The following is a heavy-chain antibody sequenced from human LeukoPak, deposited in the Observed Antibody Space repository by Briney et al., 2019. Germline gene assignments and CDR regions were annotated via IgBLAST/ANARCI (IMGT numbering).Heavy chain of an antibody. CDR1: GYTFTSNY. V-gene: IGHV1-46*01. J-gene: IGHJ4*02. D-gene: IGHD1-26*01. CDR2: IYPRDGST. CDR3: ATKNSGSYPYYFDY. Sequence: ASVKVSCTASGYTFTSNYIHWVRQAPGQGLEWMGMIYPRDGSTSYAQKFQGRVTVTRDTSTSTVHMELSSLRSEDTAVYYCATKNSGSYPYYFDYWGQGTLVTVSS.